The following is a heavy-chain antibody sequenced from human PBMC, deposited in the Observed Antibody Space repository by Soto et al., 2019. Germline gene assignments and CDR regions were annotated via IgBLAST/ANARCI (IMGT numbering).Heavy chain of an antibody. Sequence: QVVLEQSGAEVRKPGASVNVSCKTSGYTFRSYAMHWVRQAPGQRLEWMGWINPGTGQNKYSQKMQGRVTLTSDASAHTAYMELSRLTSEDTAVYYCARADGYNFDTGFDPWGQGTLVTVSS. CDR3: ARADGYNFDTGFDP. D-gene: IGHD1-1*01. CDR2: INPGTGQN. CDR1: GYTFRSYA. J-gene: IGHJ5*02. V-gene: IGHV1-3*01.